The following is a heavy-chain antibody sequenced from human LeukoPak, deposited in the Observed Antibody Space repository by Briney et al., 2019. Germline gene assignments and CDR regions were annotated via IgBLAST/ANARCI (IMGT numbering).Heavy chain of an antibody. Sequence: NSSETLSLTCTVSGYSITSGYYWGWIRLSPGKGLEWIGSMYHRGSTYFNPSLQSRVTISVDTSKNQFSLKLTSVTAADTAVYYCARNPHVTKEHVDYIWYFDVWGRGTLVTVSS. CDR1: GYSITSGYY. D-gene: IGHD1/OR15-1a*01. V-gene: IGHV4-38-2*02. CDR3: ARNPHVTKEHVDYIWYFDV. CDR2: MYHRGST. J-gene: IGHJ2*01.